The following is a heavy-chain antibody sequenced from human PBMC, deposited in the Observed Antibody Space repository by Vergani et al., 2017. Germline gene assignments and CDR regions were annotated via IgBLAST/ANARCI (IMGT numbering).Heavy chain of an antibody. J-gene: IGHJ4*02. V-gene: IGHV3-48*04. CDR1: GFTFSSYS. CDR3: AKDGSGYAYYFDY. Sequence: EVQLVESGGGLVQPGGSLRLSCAASGFTFSSYSMNWVRQAPGKGLEWVSYISSSRSTIYYADSVKGRFTISRDNAKNSLYLQMNSLRAEDTALYYCAKDGSGYAYYFDYWGQGTLVTVSS. CDR2: ISSSRSTI. D-gene: IGHD3-22*01.